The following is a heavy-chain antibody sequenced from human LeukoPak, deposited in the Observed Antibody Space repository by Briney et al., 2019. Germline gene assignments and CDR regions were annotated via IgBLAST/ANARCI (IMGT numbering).Heavy chain of an antibody. CDR1: GFIVSSNY. D-gene: IGHD3-9*01. J-gene: IGHJ5*02. CDR3: ARDYTGYFP. CDR2: IKTDGSEK. V-gene: IGHV3-7*03. Sequence: GGSLRLSCAASGFIVSSNYMSWVRQAPGKGLEWVANIKTDGSEKYYVDSEKGRFTISRDNAKNSLYLQMNSLRAEDTAVYYCARDYTGYFPWGQGTLVIVSS.